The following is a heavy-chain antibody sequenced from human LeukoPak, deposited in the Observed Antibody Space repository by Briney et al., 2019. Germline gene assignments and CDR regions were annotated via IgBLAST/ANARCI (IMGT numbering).Heavy chain of an antibody. Sequence: GGSLRLSCAASGFTVSSNYMSWVRQAPGKGLEWVSVIYSGGSTYYADSVKGRFTISRDNSKNTLYLQMNSLRAEDTAVYYCAGAAAGLLLFDYWGQGTQVTVSS. V-gene: IGHV3-66*01. CDR2: IYSGGST. CDR1: GFTVSSNY. J-gene: IGHJ4*02. CDR3: AGAAAGLLLFDY. D-gene: IGHD6-13*01.